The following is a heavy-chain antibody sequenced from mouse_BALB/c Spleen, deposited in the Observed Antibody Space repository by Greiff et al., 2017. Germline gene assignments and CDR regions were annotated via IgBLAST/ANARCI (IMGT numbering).Heavy chain of an antibody. CDR3: ARGPLFITTVVAHFDY. D-gene: IGHD1-1*01. J-gene: IGHJ2*01. Sequence: LVKTGASVKISCKASGYSFTGYYMHWVKQSHGKSLEWIGYISCYNGATSYNQKFKGKATFTVDTSSSTAYMQFNSLTSEDSAVYYCARGPLFITTVVAHFDYWGQGTTLTVSS. CDR2: ISCYNGAT. CDR1: GYSFTGYY. V-gene: IGHV1S34*01.